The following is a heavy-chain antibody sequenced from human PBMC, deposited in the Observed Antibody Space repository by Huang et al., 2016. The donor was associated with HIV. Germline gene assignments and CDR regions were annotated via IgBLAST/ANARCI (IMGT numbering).Heavy chain of an antibody. V-gene: IGHV3-30*18. CDR1: RLTFSKFA. CDR3: TKGHYYDTNGYVAFDI. J-gene: IGHJ3*02. Sequence: QVQLVESGGGVVRPGRSLRLSCAASRLTFSKFAMHWVRQAPGKGLEWMAVISYDGSSKHYADSVTGRLTITRDNSNNTLYLQMNSLTVEDTAVYYCTKGHYYDTNGYVAFDIWGQGTMVTVSS. D-gene: IGHD3-22*01. CDR2: ISYDGSSK.